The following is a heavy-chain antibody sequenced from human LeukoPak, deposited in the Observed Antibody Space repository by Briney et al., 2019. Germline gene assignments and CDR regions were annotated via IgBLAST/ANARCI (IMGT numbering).Heavy chain of an antibody. Sequence: SETLSLTCTVSGGSISYYYWSWIRQSPGKGLEWIGYVYSSGSTTYNPSLKSRVTMSVDTSKSQFSLKLRSVTAADTAVYHCARHAAGDIPTWGNWFDSWDLGTLVTVSS. D-gene: IGHD3-16*01. CDR2: VYSSGST. CDR1: GGSISYYY. CDR3: ARHAAGDIPTWGNWFDS. J-gene: IGHJ5*01. V-gene: IGHV4-59*08.